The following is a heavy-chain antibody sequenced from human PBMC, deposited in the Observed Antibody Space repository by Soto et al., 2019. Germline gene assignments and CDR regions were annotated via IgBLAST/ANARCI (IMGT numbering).Heavy chain of an antibody. V-gene: IGHV3-30-3*01. CDR1: GFTFSSYA. Sequence: PGGSLRLSCAASGFTFSSYAMHWVRQAPGKGLEWVALISYDGGNKYYADSVKGRFTISRDNSKNTLYLQMNSLRAEDTAVYYCARDSSEELRFLEWLLFLGAPPGDGMDVWGQGTTVTVSS. CDR3: ARDSSEELRFLEWLLFLGAPPGDGMDV. J-gene: IGHJ6*02. D-gene: IGHD3-3*01. CDR2: ISYDGGNK.